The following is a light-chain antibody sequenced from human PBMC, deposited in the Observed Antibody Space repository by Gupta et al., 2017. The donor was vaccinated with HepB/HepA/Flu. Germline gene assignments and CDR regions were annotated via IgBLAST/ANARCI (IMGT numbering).Light chain of an antibody. CDR2: AAS. V-gene: IGKV1-39*01. J-gene: IGKJ2*02. Sequence: DIQMTQSPSSLSASVGDRVTITCRASQSISSYLNWYQQKPGKAPKLLIYAASSLQSGVPSRFSGSGSGTDFTLTISRLQPEDFATYYCQQSYSTPSIFGQGTKLEIK. CDR3: QQSYSTPSI. CDR1: QSISSY.